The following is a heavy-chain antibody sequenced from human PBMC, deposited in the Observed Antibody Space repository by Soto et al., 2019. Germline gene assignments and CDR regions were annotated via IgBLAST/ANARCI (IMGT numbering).Heavy chain of an antibody. CDR3: ARYRGQDFWGACSVAN. CDR2: IYYSGIT. Sequence: PSETLSLACTVSGGSISSYYWSWIRQPPGKGLEWIGYIYYSGITDYNPSLKSRVTISVDTSKSQFSLKLSSVTAADTAVYYCARYRGQDFWGACSVANWGQETMVTVSS. D-gene: IGHD3-3*01. V-gene: IGHV4-59*01. CDR1: GGSISSYY. J-gene: IGHJ3*02.